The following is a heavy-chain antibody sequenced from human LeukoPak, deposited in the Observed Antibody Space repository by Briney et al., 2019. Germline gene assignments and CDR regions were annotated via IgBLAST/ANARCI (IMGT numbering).Heavy chain of an antibody. V-gene: IGHV3-30*18. CDR1: GFTFSSYG. D-gene: IGHD2-8*01. CDR2: ISYDGSNK. J-gene: IGHJ4*02. CDR3: AKDGIVLMVYATGVLYFDY. Sequence: GGSLRLSCAASGFTFSSYGMHWVRQAPGKGLEWVAVISYDGSNKYYADSVKGRFTISRDNSKNTLYLQMNSLRAEDTAVYYCAKDGIVLMVYATGVLYFDYWGQGTLVTVSS.